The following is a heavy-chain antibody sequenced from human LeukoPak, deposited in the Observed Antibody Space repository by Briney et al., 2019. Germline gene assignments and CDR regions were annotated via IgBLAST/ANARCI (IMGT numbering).Heavy chain of an antibody. CDR3: ASPYYDILTGYHEPSRIDY. Sequence: SVKVSCKASGGTFSSYAISWVRQAPGQGLEWMGGIIPIFGTANYAQKFQGRVTITADKSTSTAYMELSSLRSEDTAVYYCASPYYDILTGYHEPSRIDYWGQGTLVTVSS. CDR2: IIPIFGTA. V-gene: IGHV1-69*06. J-gene: IGHJ4*02. D-gene: IGHD3-9*01. CDR1: GGTFSSYA.